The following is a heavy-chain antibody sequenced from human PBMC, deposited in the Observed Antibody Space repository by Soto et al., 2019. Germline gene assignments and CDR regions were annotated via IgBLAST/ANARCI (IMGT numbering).Heavy chain of an antibody. J-gene: IGHJ4*02. Sequence: PSETLSLTCTVSGGSISSYYWSWIRQPPGKGLEWIGYIYYSGSTNYNPSLRSRVTISIDTSKNQFSLKLSSVTAAVTAVYYCAKENWANPDSWGQGTLVTVSS. CDR3: AKENWANPDS. CDR1: GGSISSYY. V-gene: IGHV4-59*12. D-gene: IGHD7-27*01. CDR2: IYYSGST.